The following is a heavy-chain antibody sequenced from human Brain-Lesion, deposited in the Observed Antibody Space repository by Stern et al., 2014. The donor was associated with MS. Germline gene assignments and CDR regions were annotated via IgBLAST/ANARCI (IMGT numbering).Heavy chain of an antibody. Sequence: QVQLVESGAEVKKPGASVKVSCKASGYTFIRYAMQWVRQAPGQRLEWMGRINGVDDKTKYSHKFQGRVTITRDTSANTVYMELSSLRSEDTAMYYCARDDHRDSSGHYAPFDYWGQGTRVTVSS. CDR2: INGVDDKT. J-gene: IGHJ4*02. CDR3: ARDDHRDSSGHYAPFDY. V-gene: IGHV1-3*01. D-gene: IGHD3-22*01. CDR1: GYTFIRYA.